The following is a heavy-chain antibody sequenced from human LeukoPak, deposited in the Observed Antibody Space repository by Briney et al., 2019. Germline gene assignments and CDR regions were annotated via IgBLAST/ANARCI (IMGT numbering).Heavy chain of an antibody. CDR1: GYTFTDYY. CDR3: ARDRGAGGWECGTY. J-gene: IGHJ4*02. CDR2: INPNIGGT. V-gene: IGHV1-2*06. Sequence: GASVKVSCKASGYTFTDYYMHWVRQAPGQGLEWMGRINPNIGGTNFAQKFQGRVTMNRDKYNNTDYMELSRLTPDDTAVYYCARDRGAGGWECGTYWGQGTLVTVSS. D-gene: IGHD1-26*01.